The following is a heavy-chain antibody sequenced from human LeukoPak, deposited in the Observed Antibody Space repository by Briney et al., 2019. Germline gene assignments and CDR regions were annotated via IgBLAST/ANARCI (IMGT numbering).Heavy chain of an antibody. D-gene: IGHD2-21*02. CDR1: GFTFSSYW. J-gene: IGHJ4*02. CDR3: ARGGRHAVTAEVSDHFDY. Sequence: GGSLRLSCAASGFTFSSYWMSWVRQAPGKGLEWVANIKHDGSEKYYVDSVRGRFTIYRDNAKNSLSLQVNFLRVNDTAVYYCARGGRHAVTAEVSDHFDYWGQGTLVT. CDR2: IKHDGSEK. V-gene: IGHV3-7*01.